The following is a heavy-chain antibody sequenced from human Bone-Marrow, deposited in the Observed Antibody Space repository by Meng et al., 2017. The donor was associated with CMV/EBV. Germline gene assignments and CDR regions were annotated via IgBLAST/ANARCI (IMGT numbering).Heavy chain of an antibody. CDR2: IKSKTDGGTT. CDR1: GFSFNNAW. V-gene: IGHV3-15*01. CDR3: TTCFTLTTLYYYYNEMDV. D-gene: IGHD4-11*01. Sequence: GESLKISCAASGFSFNNAWVSWVRQAQGKGLEWVGRIKSKTDGGTTDYAAPVKGRFTISRDDSKDTLYLQMNSLKTEDTAVYYCTTCFTLTTLYYYYNEMDVWGQGTTVTVSS. J-gene: IGHJ6*02.